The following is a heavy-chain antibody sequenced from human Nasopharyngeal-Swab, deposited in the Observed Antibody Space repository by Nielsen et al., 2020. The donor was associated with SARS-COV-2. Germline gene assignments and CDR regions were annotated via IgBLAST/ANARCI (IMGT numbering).Heavy chain of an antibody. V-gene: IGHV3-30*18. Sequence: GKSLKISCAASGFTFSSYGMHWVRQAPGKGLEWVAVISYDGSNKYYADSVKGRFTISRDNSKNTLYLQMNSLRAEDTAVYYCAKDSNYYGSGVMGYFDYWGQGTLVTVSS. J-gene: IGHJ4*02. CDR3: AKDSNYYGSGVMGYFDY. CDR2: ISYDGSNK. D-gene: IGHD3-10*01. CDR1: GFTFSSYG.